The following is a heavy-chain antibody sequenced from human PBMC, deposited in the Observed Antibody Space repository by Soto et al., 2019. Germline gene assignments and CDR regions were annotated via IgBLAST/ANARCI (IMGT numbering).Heavy chain of an antibody. CDR1: GYSFTSYW. D-gene: IGHD1-26*01. Sequence: GESLKISCKGSGYSFTSYWISWVRQMPGKGLEWMGRIDPSDSYTNYSPSFQGHVTISADKSISTAYLQWSSLKASDTAMYYYATRIVGATTNYYYYGMDVWGQGTTVTVSS. CDR3: ATRIVGATTNYYYYGMDV. V-gene: IGHV5-10-1*01. J-gene: IGHJ6*02. CDR2: IDPSDSYT.